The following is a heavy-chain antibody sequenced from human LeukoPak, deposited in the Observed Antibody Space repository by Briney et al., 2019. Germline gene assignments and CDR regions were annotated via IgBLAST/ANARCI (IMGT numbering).Heavy chain of an antibody. Sequence: GRSLRPSCAASGFTFSSYGMHWVRQAPGKGLEWVAVISYDGSNKYYADSVKGRFTISRDNSKNTLYLQMNSLRAEDTAVYYCAKGPWGSGSYFDYWGQGTLVTVSS. V-gene: IGHV3-30*18. CDR1: GFTFSSYG. D-gene: IGHD3-10*01. CDR3: AKGPWGSGSYFDY. CDR2: ISYDGSNK. J-gene: IGHJ4*02.